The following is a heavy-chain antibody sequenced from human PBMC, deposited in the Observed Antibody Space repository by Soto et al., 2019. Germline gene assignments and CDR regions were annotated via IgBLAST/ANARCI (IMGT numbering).Heavy chain of an antibody. CDR1: GGSLSGATYS. CDR2: IFPSGTT. CDR3: ARSREFDY. J-gene: IGHJ4*02. Sequence: GPGPWLSSETLSLTCGVSGGSLSGATYSWNWIRQPPGKGLEWIGYIFPSGTTYYNPSLKSRVTISIDVSKNQFSLSLRSLTAADTAVYYCARSREFDYWSQGTLVTVSS. V-gene: IGHV4-30-2*01.